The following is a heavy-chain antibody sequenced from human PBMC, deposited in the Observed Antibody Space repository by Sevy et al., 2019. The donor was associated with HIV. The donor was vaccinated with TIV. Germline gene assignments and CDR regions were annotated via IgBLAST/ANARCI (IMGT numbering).Heavy chain of an antibody. Sequence: GGSLRLSCAASGFTVSSNYMGWVRQAPGKGLEWVSVIYSGGNTYHADSVKGRFTTSRGNSKNTLYLQMSGLRAEDTAVYFCARGTTDGECFHHWGQGTLVTVSS. CDR3: ARGTTDGECFHH. D-gene: IGHD4-4*01. CDR1: GFTVSSNY. CDR2: IYSGGNT. J-gene: IGHJ1*01. V-gene: IGHV3-66*01.